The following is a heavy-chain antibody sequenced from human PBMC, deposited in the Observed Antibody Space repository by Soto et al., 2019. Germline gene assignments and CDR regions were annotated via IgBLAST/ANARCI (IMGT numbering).Heavy chain of an antibody. J-gene: IGHJ4*02. CDR3: ARVYGDHTGAFDY. V-gene: IGHV4-30-2*01. CDR1: GASITTGGLS. D-gene: IGHD4-17*01. CDR2: IYHSGRS. Sequence: QVQLRESGSGQVKPSQTLSLTCAVSGASITTGGLSWSWIRQPPGKGLEWIGYIYHSGRSFYRPSRRGRVSMSLDTSRNQFSLSLTSVTAADTAVYYCARVYGDHTGAFDYWGQGTLVTVSS.